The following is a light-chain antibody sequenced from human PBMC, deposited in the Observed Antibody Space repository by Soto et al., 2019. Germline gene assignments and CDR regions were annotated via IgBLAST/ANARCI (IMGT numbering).Light chain of an antibody. V-gene: IGKV3-20*01. Sequence: EIEMTQSPSTLSLSPGERATLSCRASQSVSSYLAWYQQKPGQAPRLLIYDASDRATGIPARFSGSGSGTDFTLTISRLVPEDFAVYYCQQYGDSPVTFGQGTKVDIK. J-gene: IGKJ1*01. CDR3: QQYGDSPVT. CDR1: QSVSSY. CDR2: DAS.